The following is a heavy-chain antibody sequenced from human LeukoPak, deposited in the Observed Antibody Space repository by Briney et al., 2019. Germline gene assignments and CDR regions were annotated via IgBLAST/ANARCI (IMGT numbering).Heavy chain of an antibody. D-gene: IGHD5-18*01. CDR2: IYYSGST. J-gene: IGHJ4*02. Sequence: PSETLSLTCTVSGGSISSGDYCWSWIRQPPGKGLEWIGYIYYSGSTYYNPSLKSRVTISVDTSKNQCSLKLSSVTAADTAVYHCARDRYGIDYWGQGTLVTVSS. V-gene: IGHV4-30-4*08. CDR3: ARDRYGIDY. CDR1: GGSISSGDYC.